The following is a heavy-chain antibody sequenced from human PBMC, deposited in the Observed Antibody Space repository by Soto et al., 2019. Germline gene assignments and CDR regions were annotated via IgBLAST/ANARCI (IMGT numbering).Heavy chain of an antibody. V-gene: IGHV4-59*01. CDR2: IYYSGST. CDR3: ARSGIAAAGGFDY. J-gene: IGHJ4*02. D-gene: IGHD6-13*01. CDR1: GGSISSYY. Sequence: PSETLSLTCTVSGGSISSYYWSWIRQPPGKGLEWIGYIYYSGSTNYNPSLKSRVTISVDTSKNQLSLKLSSVTAADTAVYYCARSGIAAAGGFDYWGQGTLVTVSS.